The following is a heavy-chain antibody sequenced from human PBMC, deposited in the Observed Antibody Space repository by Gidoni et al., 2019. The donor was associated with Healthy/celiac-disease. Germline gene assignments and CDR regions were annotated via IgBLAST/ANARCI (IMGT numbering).Heavy chain of an antibody. V-gene: IGHV3-11*05. D-gene: IGHD1-26*01. Sequence: QVQLVESGGGLVKPGGSLLLSCPASGFTFSDYYIRWICQAPGKGLEWVSYISSSSSYTNYADSVKGRFTISRDNAKNSLYLQMNSLRAEDTAVYYCARGWGATGGDYWGQGTLVTVSS. CDR3: ARGWGATGGDY. CDR1: GFTFSDYY. J-gene: IGHJ4*02. CDR2: ISSSSSYT.